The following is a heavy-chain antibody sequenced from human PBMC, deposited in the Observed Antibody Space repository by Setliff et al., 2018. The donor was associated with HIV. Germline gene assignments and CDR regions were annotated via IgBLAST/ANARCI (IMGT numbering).Heavy chain of an antibody. V-gene: IGHV4-39*01. Sequence: PSETLSLTCTVSGGSIWNYYWSWIRQPPGKGLEWIGTIYYSGSTYYNPSLKSRVTISTDTSKNQFPLKVRSVTAADPAVYYCARQVTVVGDFETAAGSFNYWGPGTLVTVSS. D-gene: IGHD2-21*01. CDR3: ARQVTVVGDFETAAGSFNY. J-gene: IGHJ4*02. CDR1: GGSIWNYY. CDR2: IYYSGST.